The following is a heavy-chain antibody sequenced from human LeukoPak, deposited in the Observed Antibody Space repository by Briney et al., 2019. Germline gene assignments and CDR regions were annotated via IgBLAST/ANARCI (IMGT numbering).Heavy chain of an antibody. CDR3: ARDAVGYCSSTSCYPYYYYYMDV. D-gene: IGHD2-2*01. J-gene: IGHJ6*03. V-gene: IGHV4-4*07. CDR2: IYTSGST. CDR1: GGSISSYY. Sequence: SETLSLTCTVSGGSISSYYWSWIRQPAGKGLEWIGRIYTSGSTNYNPSLKSRVTMSVDTSKNQFSLKLSSVTAADTAVYYCARDAVGYCSSTSCYPYYYYYMDVWGKGTTVTVSS.